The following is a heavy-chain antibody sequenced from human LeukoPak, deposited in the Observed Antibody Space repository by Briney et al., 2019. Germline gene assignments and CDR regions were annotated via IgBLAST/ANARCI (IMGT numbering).Heavy chain of an antibody. V-gene: IGHV1-18*01. CDR1: GYTFINYG. D-gene: IGHD2-21*01. CDR3: ARNCGGDCDWFDP. J-gene: IGHJ5*02. CDR2: ISAYNGNT. Sequence: GASVKVSCKASGYTFINYGINWVRQAPGQGLEWMGWISAYNGNTNCAQKLQDRVTMTTDTSPSTAYMELRGLRSDDTAVYYCARNCGGDCDWFDPWGQGTLVAVSS.